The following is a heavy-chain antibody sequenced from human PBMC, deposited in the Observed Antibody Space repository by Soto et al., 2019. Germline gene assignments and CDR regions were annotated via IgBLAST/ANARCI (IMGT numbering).Heavy chain of an antibody. D-gene: IGHD7-27*01. CDR2: IYYSGST. V-gene: IGHV4-31*03. Sequence: QVQLQESGPGLVKPSQTLSLTCTVSGGSISSGGYYWSWIRQHPGEGLEWIGNIYYSGSTYSNPYLKSRITMSVDTSTNQFSLKLTSVTAADTAVYYCARLYWGGRGFDYWSQGTLVTVSS. J-gene: IGHJ4*02. CDR3: ARLYWGGRGFDY. CDR1: GGSISSGGYY.